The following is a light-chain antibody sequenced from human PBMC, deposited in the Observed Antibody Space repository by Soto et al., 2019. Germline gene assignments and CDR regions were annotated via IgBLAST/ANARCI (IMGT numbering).Light chain of an antibody. J-gene: IGKJ4*01. V-gene: IGKV1-33*01. CDR1: QDISKY. CDR2: DVS. Sequence: DIQMTQSPSSLSASLGDRVTFTCQASQDISKYLNWYQHKPGSAPKLLIYDVSHLETGVPSRFSGSGSGTDFTFSISSLQPEDIATYYCQQYQNLPLTFGGGTKVEIK. CDR3: QQYQNLPLT.